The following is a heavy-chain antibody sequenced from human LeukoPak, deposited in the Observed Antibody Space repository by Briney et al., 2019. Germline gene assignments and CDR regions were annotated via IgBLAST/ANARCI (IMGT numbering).Heavy chain of an antibody. V-gene: IGHV3-74*01. J-gene: IGHJ4*02. CDR1: GFIFSSYA. D-gene: IGHD6-19*01. CDR3: ARAKEEQWLVFDY. Sequence: GGSLRLSCAASGFIFSSYAMSWVRQAPGKGLVWVSRINSDGSSTSYADSVKGRFTISRDNAKNTLYLQMNSLRAEDTAVYYCARAKEEQWLVFDYWGQGTLVTVSS. CDR2: INSDGSST.